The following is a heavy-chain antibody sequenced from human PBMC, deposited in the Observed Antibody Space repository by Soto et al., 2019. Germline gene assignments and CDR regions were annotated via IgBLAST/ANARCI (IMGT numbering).Heavy chain of an antibody. V-gene: IGHV3-74*01. D-gene: IGHD2-21*01. CDR1: GFTFSSYW. J-gene: IGHJ3*02. CDR3: ARGVRGAYGLDI. CDR2: INGDGSRT. Sequence: EVQLVESGGALIQPGGSLRLSCAASGFTFSSYWMHWVRQAPGKGLVWVSRINGDGSRTNYADSVQGRFAISRDNAKNPVYLQMNSLRAEETAVYYCARGVRGAYGLDIWGQGTMVTVSS.